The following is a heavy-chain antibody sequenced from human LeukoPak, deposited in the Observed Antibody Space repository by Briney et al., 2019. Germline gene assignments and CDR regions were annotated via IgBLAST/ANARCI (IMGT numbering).Heavy chain of an antibody. CDR2: IRYDGSNK. CDR1: GFTVSSNF. V-gene: IGHV3-30*02. D-gene: IGHD1-26*01. J-gene: IGHJ4*02. Sequence: GGSLRLSCAASGFTVSSNFMSWVRQAPGKGLEWVAFIRYDGSNKYYADSVKGRFTISRDNSKNTLYLQMNSLRAEDTAVYYCAKVDSSGSKGVMFDYWGQGTLVTVSS. CDR3: AKVDSSGSKGVMFDY.